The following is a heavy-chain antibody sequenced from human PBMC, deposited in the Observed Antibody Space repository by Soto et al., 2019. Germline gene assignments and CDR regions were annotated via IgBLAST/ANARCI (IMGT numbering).Heavy chain of an antibody. J-gene: IGHJ5*02. CDR3: ARGLTGANWFDP. CDR2: IYYSGST. V-gene: IGHV4-30-2*03. D-gene: IGHD7-27*01. Sequence: SETLSLTCAVSGGSLSSGGYSWGWIRQPPGKGLEWIGTIYYSGSTYYNPSLKSRVTISVDRSKNQFSLKLSSVTAADTAVYYCARGLTGANWFDPWGQGTLITVSS. CDR1: GGSLSSGGYS.